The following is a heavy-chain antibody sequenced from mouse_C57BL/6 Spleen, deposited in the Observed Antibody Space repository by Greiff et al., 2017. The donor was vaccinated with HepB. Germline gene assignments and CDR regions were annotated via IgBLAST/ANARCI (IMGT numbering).Heavy chain of an antibody. CDR1: GYTFTSYW. J-gene: IGHJ4*01. V-gene: IGHV1-64*01. D-gene: IGHD2-2*01. CDR3: ARSTMVTRYAMDY. Sequence: QVQLQQPGAELVKPGASVKLSCKASGYTFTSYWMHWVKQRPGQGLEWIGMIHPNSGSTNYNEKFKSKATLTVDKSSSTAYMQLRRLTSKDSAVYYCARSTMVTRYAMDYWGQRTSVTVSS. CDR2: IHPNSGST.